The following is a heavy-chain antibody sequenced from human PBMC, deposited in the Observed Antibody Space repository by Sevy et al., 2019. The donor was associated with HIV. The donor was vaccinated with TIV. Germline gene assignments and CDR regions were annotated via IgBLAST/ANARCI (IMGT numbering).Heavy chain of an antibody. CDR2: IGAYNGNT. CDR1: GYTFTTYG. CDR3: ARGSSVWYMLFDY. D-gene: IGHD6-19*01. V-gene: IGHV1-18*01. Sequence: ASVKVSCKASGYTFTTYGISWVRQAPGQGLEWMGWIGAYNGNTNYAQKFQGRVTMTTDTSTSTAYMELRSLRSDDAAVSFCARGSSVWYMLFDYWGQGTLVTFSS. J-gene: IGHJ4*02.